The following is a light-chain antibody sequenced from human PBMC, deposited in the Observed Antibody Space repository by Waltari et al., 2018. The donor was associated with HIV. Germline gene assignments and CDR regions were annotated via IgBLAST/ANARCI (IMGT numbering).Light chain of an antibody. V-gene: IGKV3-20*01. CDR2: GAS. CDR1: ESLGSSY. J-gene: IGKJ1*01. Sequence: EIVLTQSPGTLSLAPGTRATLSCRASESLGSSYLAWYQQKPGQAPRLLIFGASGRATGIPDRFSGSGSGTDFTLTNSNVQTEDFAVYYCQQYGSSPRTFGQGTKVEIK. CDR3: QQYGSSPRT.